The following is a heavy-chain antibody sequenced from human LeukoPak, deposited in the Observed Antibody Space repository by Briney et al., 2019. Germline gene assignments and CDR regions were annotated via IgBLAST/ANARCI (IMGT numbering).Heavy chain of an antibody. J-gene: IGHJ6*03. V-gene: IGHV3-23*01. CDR1: GFTLSSYA. Sequence: TGGSLRLSCAASGFTLSSYAMSWVRQGPGKGLEWVSAISVSGNTYHADSVKGRFTISRDSSKNTLYLQMNSLRAEDTALYYCARDRYDFWSGYSPRYYYYMDVWGKGTTVTVSS. D-gene: IGHD3-3*01. CDR2: ISVSGNT. CDR3: ARDRYDFWSGYSPRYYYYMDV.